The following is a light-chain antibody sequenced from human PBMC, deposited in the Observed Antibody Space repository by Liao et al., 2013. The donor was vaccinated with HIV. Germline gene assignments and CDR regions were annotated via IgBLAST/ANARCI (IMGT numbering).Light chain of an antibody. CDR2: ENI. Sequence: SYALTQTPSVSVSPGQTASITCSGLTLGEKYVSWYQQRPGQSPVMVIYENIKRPSGIPERFSGSNSGNTATLTISGTQAMDEADYFCQAWDRSADVVFGGGTKLTVL. CDR3: QAWDRSADVV. J-gene: IGLJ2*01. CDR1: TLGEKY. V-gene: IGLV3-1*01.